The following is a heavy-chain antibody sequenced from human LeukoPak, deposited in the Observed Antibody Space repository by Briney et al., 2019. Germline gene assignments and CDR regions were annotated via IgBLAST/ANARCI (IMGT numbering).Heavy chain of an antibody. CDR3: ARISCSRSSCYGVYDY. J-gene: IGHJ4*02. D-gene: IGHD2-15*01. V-gene: IGHV3-7*01. CDR1: GFTFSDYW. Sequence: GGSLRLSCAASGFTFSDYWMTGVRQAPGKGLEWVANIRQDGSEKYHVDSVKGRFTISRDNAKNSVYLQMNSLRAEDTAVYYCARISCSRSSCYGVYDYWGQGSLVTVSS. CDR2: IRQDGSEK.